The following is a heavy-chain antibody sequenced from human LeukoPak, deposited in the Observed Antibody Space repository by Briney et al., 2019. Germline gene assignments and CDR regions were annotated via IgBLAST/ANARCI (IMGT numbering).Heavy chain of an antibody. CDR2: ISGSGGNT. D-gene: IGHD6-13*01. CDR1: GFTFSSYA. Sequence: PGGSLRLSCAASGFTFSSYAMSWVRQAPGKGLEWVSVISGSGGNTHYTDPVKGRFTISRDNSKNTLYLQMSSLRSEDTAVYYCARGPRIAAAGTDDYWGQGTLVTVSS. V-gene: IGHV3-23*01. CDR3: ARGPRIAAAGTDDY. J-gene: IGHJ4*02.